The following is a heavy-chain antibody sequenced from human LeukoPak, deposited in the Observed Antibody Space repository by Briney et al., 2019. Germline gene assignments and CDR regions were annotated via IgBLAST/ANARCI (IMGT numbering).Heavy chain of an antibody. CDR2: ISSSGSTI. CDR1: GFPFSVYH. D-gene: IGHD3-22*01. Sequence: GGPLRLPCAASGFPFSVYHMSWLREARGKGVVWVSYISSSGSTIYYADSVKGRFTISRDNAKNSLYLQMNSLRAEDTAVYYCARVDDYYDSSGYYDYWGQGTLVTVSS. CDR3: ARVDDYYDSSGYYDY. J-gene: IGHJ4*02. V-gene: IGHV3-11*01.